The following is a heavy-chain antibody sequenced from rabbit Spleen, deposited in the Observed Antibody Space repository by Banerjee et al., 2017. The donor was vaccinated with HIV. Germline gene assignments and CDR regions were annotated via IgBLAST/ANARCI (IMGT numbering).Heavy chain of an antibody. Sequence: EQLLESGGGLVQPGGSLTLSCKASGFDLSSYGVSWVRQAPGKGLEWIGDIDPIFGITVYASWVNGRFTISSHNAQNTLYLQLNSLTAADTATYFCVREVAGKFNLWGQGTLVTVS. CDR2: IDPIFGIT. V-gene: IGHV1S47*01. CDR1: GFDLSSYG. D-gene: IGHD4-1*01. J-gene: IGHJ4*01. CDR3: VREVAGKFNL.